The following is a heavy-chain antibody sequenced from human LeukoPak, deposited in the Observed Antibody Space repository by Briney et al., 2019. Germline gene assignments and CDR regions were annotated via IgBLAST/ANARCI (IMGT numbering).Heavy chain of an antibody. CDR2: ISSNGGST. D-gene: IGHD5-24*01. CDR1: GFTFSSYA. J-gene: IGHJ4*02. CDR3: ARGGRDGYADRIDY. V-gene: IGHV3-64*01. Sequence: GGSLRLSCAASGFTFSSYAMHWVRQAPGKGLEYVSAISSNGGSTYYANSVKGRFTISRDNSKNTLYLQMGSLRAEDMAVYYCARGGRDGYADRIDYWGQGTLATVSS.